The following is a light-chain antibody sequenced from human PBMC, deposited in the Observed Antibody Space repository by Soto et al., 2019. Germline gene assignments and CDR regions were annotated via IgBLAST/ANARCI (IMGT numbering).Light chain of an antibody. J-gene: IGLJ1*01. CDR1: SSDVGGYNY. CDR3: SSYTSSSTLV. Sequence: QSALTQPASVSGSPGQSITISCTGTSSDVGGYNYVSWYQQHPGNAPKLMIYEVSNRPSGVSNRFSGSKSGNTASLTISGLHAEDEADYYCSSYTSSSTLVFGTGTKLTVL. V-gene: IGLV2-14*01. CDR2: EVS.